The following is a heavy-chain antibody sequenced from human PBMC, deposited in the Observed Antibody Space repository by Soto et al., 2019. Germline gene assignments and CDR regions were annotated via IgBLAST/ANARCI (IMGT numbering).Heavy chain of an antibody. Sequence: GGSLRLSCAASGFTFSSYAMSWVRQAPGKGLEWVSAISGSGGSTYYADSEKGRFTISRDNAQNSLFLQMNTLRPEDSAIYYCARVAYWGPGTQVTVSS. CDR1: GFTFSSYA. J-gene: IGHJ4*02. CDR3: ARVAY. V-gene: IGHV3-23*01. CDR2: ISGSGGST.